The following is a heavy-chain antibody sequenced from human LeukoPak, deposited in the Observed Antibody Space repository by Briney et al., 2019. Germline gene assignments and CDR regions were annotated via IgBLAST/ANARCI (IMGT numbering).Heavy chain of an antibody. CDR2: INPNSGGT. CDR1: GYTFTGYY. J-gene: IGHJ4*02. Sequence: GASVKVSCKASGYTFTGYYMHWVRQAPGQGLEWMGWINPNSGGTNYAQKFQGRVTMTRDTSISTACMELSRLRSDDTAVYYCARDWRRAWAYYDFSDYWGQGTLVTVSS. CDR3: ARDWRRAWAYYDFSDY. V-gene: IGHV1-2*02. D-gene: IGHD3-3*01.